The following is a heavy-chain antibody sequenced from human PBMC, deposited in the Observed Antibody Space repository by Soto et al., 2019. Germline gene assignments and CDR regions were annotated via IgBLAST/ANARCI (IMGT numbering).Heavy chain of an antibody. V-gene: IGHV1-18*04. J-gene: IGHJ6*02. CDR3: AARYSSSSNFYYYYYGMDV. CDR1: GYTFTSYG. D-gene: IGHD6-6*01. CDR2: ISAYNGNT. Sequence: ASVKVSCKASGYTFTSYGISWVRQAPGQGLEWMGWISAYNGNTNYAQKLQGRVTMTTDTSTSTAYMELRSLRSEDTAVYYCAARYSSSSNFYYYYYGMDVWGQGTTVTVSS.